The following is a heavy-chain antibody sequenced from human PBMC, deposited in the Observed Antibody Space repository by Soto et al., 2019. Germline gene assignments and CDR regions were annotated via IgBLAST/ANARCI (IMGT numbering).Heavy chain of an antibody. CDR2: IIPILGIA. Sequence: ASVKVSCKASGGTFSSYTISWVRQAPGQGLEWMGRIIPILGIANYAQKFQGRVTITADKSTGTAYMELSSLTSEEKAVYYCARGYCSGGSCYSEGYYYYYMDVWGKGTTVTVSS. CDR3: ARGYCSGGSCYSEGYYYYYMDV. CDR1: GGTFSSYT. D-gene: IGHD2-15*01. V-gene: IGHV1-69*02. J-gene: IGHJ6*03.